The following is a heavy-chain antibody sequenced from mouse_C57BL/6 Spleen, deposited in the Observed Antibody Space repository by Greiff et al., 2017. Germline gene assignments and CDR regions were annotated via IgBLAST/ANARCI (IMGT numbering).Heavy chain of an antibody. CDR1: GYTFTSYW. Sequence: QVQLQQPGAELVKPGASVKMSCKASGYTFTSYWITWVKQRPGQGLAWIGDIYPGSGSTNYNEKFKSKATLTVDTSSSSAYMQLSSLTSADSAVYYCARREIVLLRLNDWGQGTLVTVSA. V-gene: IGHV1-55*01. CDR3: ARREIVLLRLND. CDR2: IYPGSGST. J-gene: IGHJ3*01. D-gene: IGHD1-1*01.